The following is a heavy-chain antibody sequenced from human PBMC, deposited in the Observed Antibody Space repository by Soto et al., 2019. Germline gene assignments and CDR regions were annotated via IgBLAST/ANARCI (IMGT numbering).Heavy chain of an antibody. D-gene: IGHD3-16*01. Sequence: QVQLVQSGGEVKKPGASVKVSCQAAGYTFTRFGITWVRQAPGQGLEWMGWSNINNGKTNYAQKFQGRVTMTTDTSTNTAYMELRRLRSADTAVHYCARHPDDVHYVWGSDYYDMDVWGQGSTVTVSS. CDR2: SNINNGKT. CDR1: GYTFTRFG. V-gene: IGHV1-18*01. J-gene: IGHJ6*02. CDR3: ARHPDDVHYVWGSDYYDMDV.